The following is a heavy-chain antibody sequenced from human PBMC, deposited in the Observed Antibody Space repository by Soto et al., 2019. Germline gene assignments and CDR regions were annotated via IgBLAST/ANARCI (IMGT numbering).Heavy chain of an antibody. CDR2: IYHSGST. J-gene: IGHJ4*02. CDR1: GGSISSNKW. V-gene: IGHV4-4*02. D-gene: IGHD6-19*01. CDR3: ARDSSGWYGDFDY. Sequence: PSETLSLTCAVYGGSISSNKWWSWVRQPPGKGLEWIGEIYHSGSTNYNPSLKSRVTISLDKSKNQFSLKLSSVTAADTAVYYCARDSSGWYGDFDYWGQGTLVTVSS.